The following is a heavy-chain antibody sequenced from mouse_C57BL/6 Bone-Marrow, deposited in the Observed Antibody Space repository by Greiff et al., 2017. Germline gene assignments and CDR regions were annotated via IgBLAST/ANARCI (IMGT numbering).Heavy chain of an antibody. Sequence: EVHLVESGGDLVKPGGSLKLSCAASGFTFSSYGMSWVRQTPDKRLEWVATISSGGSYTYYPDSVKGRFTIYRDNAKNTLYLQMSSLKSEDTAMYYRARSIVTKDYIDYWGQGTTLTVSS. V-gene: IGHV5-6*01. J-gene: IGHJ2*01. D-gene: IGHD2-5*01. CDR2: ISSGGSYT. CDR3: ARSIVTKDYIDY. CDR1: GFTFSSYG.